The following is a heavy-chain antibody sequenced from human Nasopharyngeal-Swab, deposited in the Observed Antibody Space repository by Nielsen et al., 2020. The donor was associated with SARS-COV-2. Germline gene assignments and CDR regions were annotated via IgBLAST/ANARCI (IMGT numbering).Heavy chain of an antibody. CDR3: ARPSRGQFDY. Sequence: GESLKISCEASGFIFSSFAMHWVRQAPGKGLEWVAVITNGGSDKYYADSAKGRFTISRDNSKNTVYLEINNLRPEDTAVYFCARPSRGQFDYWGQGTLVTVSS. CDR2: ITNGGSDK. CDR1: GFIFSSFA. V-gene: IGHV3-30*04. J-gene: IGHJ4*02.